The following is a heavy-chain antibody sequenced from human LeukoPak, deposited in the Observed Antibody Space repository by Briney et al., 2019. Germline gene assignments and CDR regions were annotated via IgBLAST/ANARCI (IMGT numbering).Heavy chain of an antibody. V-gene: IGHV4-34*01. J-gene: IGHJ4*02. CDR2: INHSGST. Sequence: SETLSLTCAVYGGSFSGYYWSWIRQPPGKGLEWIGEINHSGSTNYNPSLKSRVTISVDTSKNQFSLKLSSVTAADTAVYYCARGRSTSHEIPFGYWGQGTLVTVSS. CDR3: ARGRSTSHEIPFGY. D-gene: IGHD2-2*01. CDR1: GGSFSGYY.